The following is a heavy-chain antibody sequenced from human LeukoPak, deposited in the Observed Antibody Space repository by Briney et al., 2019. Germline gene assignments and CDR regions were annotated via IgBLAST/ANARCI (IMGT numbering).Heavy chain of an antibody. V-gene: IGHV1-46*01. D-gene: IGHD5-18*01. Sequence: ASVKASCKASGYAFISTGINWLRQAPGQGLEWMGIINPSGGSTSYAQKFQGRVTMTRDTSTSTVYMELSSLRSEDTAVYYCARGPRIRGYSYGGGLDVWGQGTTVTVSS. CDR2: INPSGGST. J-gene: IGHJ6*02. CDR1: GYAFISTG. CDR3: ARGPRIRGYSYGGGLDV.